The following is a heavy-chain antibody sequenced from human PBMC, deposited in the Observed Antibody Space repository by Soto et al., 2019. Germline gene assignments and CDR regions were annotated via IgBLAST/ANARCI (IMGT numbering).Heavy chain of an antibody. D-gene: IGHD6-19*01. Sequence: QVQLVQSGAEVKKPGSSVKVSCKASGGTFSSYTISWVRQAPGQGLEWMGRIIPILGIANYAQKFQGRVTIXAXKXPSTAYMELSSLRSEDTAVYYCAVLAVAAQRYAFDIWGQGTMVTVSS. CDR1: GGTFSSYT. V-gene: IGHV1-69*02. CDR3: AVLAVAAQRYAFDI. CDR2: IIPILGIA. J-gene: IGHJ3*02.